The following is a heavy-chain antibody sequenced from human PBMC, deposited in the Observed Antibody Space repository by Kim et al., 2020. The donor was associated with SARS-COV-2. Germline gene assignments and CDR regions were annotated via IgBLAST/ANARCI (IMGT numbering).Heavy chain of an antibody. J-gene: IGHJ6*02. CDR3: ARVGYDYVWGSHRDYYYFYGRDV. CDR2: ISSSSSYT. D-gene: IGHD3-16*02. CDR1: GFTFSDYY. Sequence: GGSLRLSCAASGFTFSDYYMSWIRQAPGKGLEWVSYISSSSSYTNYADSVKGRFTISRDNAKNSLYLQMNSLRAEDTAVYYCARVGYDYVWGSHRDYYYFYGRDVWGQGTTVTVSS. V-gene: IGHV3-11*05.